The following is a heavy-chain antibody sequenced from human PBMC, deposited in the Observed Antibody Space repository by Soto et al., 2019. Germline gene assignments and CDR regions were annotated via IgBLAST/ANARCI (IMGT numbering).Heavy chain of an antibody. V-gene: IGHV3-30-3*01. CDR1: GFTFSSYA. Sequence: QVQLVESGGGVVQPGRSLRPSCAASGFTFSSYAMHWVRQAPGKGLEWVAVISYDGISKHYADSVKGRFSISRDDSENTLYVQMNSLRAKDTAVYYCAKDGYLDTYYFDYWGQGTLVTVSS. D-gene: IGHD3-9*01. CDR2: ISYDGISK. J-gene: IGHJ4*02. CDR3: AKDGYLDTYYFDY.